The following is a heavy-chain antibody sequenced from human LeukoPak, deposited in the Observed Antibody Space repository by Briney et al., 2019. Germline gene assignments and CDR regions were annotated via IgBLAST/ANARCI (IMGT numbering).Heavy chain of an antibody. CDR1: GGSFSGYY. J-gene: IGHJ3*02. CDR2: INHSGST. CDR3: ARDISRAFDI. V-gene: IGHV4-34*01. Sequence: SETLSLTCAVYGGSFSGYYWSWIRQPPGKGLEWIGEINHSGSTNYNPSLKSRVTISVDTSKNQFSLKLYSVTAADTTVYYCARDISRAFDIWGQGTMVTVSS.